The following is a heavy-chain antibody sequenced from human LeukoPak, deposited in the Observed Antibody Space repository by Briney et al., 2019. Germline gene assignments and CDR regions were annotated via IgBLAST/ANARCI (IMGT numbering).Heavy chain of an antibody. CDR1: GSTFSRYW. Sequence: PGGSLRLSCAASGSTFSRYWMYWVRQAPGKGLEWVANIKRDGSEKYYVDSVKGRFTISRDNAKNSLFLQMNSLRAEDTAVYYCARDPSCSGGSCRDGYFDYWGQGTLVAVS. V-gene: IGHV3-7*01. D-gene: IGHD2-15*01. CDR3: ARDPSCSGGSCRDGYFDY. J-gene: IGHJ4*02. CDR2: IKRDGSEK.